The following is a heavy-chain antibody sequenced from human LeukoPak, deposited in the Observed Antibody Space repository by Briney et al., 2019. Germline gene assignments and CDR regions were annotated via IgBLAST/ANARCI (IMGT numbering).Heavy chain of an antibody. J-gene: IGHJ4*02. V-gene: IGHV3-33*01. D-gene: IGHD6-13*01. CDR1: GFTFSSYG. CDR3: ARDRVPAAAVLDY. CDR2: IWYDGSNK. Sequence: GGSLRLSCAASGFTFSSYGMHWVRQAPGRGLVWVAVIWYDGSNKYYADSVKGRFTISRDNSKNTLYLQMNSLRAEDTAVYYCARDRVPAAAVLDYWGQGTLVTVSS.